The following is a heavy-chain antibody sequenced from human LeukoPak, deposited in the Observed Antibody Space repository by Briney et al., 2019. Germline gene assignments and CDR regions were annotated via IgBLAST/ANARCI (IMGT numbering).Heavy chain of an antibody. CDR1: GFSFSDYA. CDR3: AKDGESGIQYTQGYFDY. D-gene: IGHD1-1*01. V-gene: IGHV3-30*02. Sequence: GGSLRLSCAASGFSFSDYAIYWVRQTPGKGRGGGEFIRYDGSNKIYADSVKGRFTISRDNSYNTVYLQMTGLRAEDTAVYYCAKDGESGIQYTQGYFDYWGQGTLVTVSS. J-gene: IGHJ4*02. CDR2: IRYDGSNK.